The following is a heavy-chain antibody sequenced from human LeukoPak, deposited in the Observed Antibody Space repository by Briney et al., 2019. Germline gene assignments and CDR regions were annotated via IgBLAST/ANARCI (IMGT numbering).Heavy chain of an antibody. V-gene: IGHV1-2*02. CDR1: GYTFTGYY. J-gene: IGHJ3*02. CDR2: INPNSGGT. CDR3: ARKSDSSGYYSYAFDI. Sequence: VASVKVSCKASGYTFTGYYMHWVRQAPGQGLEWMGWINPNSGGTNYAQKLQGRVTMTTDTSTSTAYMELRSLRSDDTAVYYCARKSDSSGYYSYAFDIWGQGTMVTVSS. D-gene: IGHD3-22*01.